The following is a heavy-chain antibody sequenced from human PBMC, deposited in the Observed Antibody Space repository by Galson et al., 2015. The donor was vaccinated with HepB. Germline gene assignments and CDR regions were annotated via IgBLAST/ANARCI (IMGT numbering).Heavy chain of an antibody. CDR1: GYTFTSYV. J-gene: IGHJ4*02. V-gene: IGHV1-18*04. D-gene: IGHD6-19*01. CDR2: ISGYNGHT. Sequence: SVKVSCKASGYTFTSYVISWVRQAPGQGLEWLGRISGYNGHTNYAQNLQNTVTTTTDTSTSTAYLELRRLKSDDTAIYYCARGGTGSDYWGQGTLVTVSS. CDR3: ARGGTGSDY.